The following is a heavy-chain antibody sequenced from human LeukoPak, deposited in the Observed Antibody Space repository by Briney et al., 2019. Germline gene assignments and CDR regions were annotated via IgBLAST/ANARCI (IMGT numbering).Heavy chain of an antibody. CDR1: GVSISSGDYY. J-gene: IGHJ5*02. CDR3: ARPYYYDSRIDP. CDR2: TYYSGST. Sequence: SEALSLTCTVSGVSISSGDYYWSWIRQPPGKGLEWIGYTYYSGSTYYNPSLKSRVTISVDTSKNQFSLKLSSVTAADTAVYYCARPYYYDSRIDPWGQGTRVTVSS. V-gene: IGHV4-30-4*01. D-gene: IGHD3-22*01.